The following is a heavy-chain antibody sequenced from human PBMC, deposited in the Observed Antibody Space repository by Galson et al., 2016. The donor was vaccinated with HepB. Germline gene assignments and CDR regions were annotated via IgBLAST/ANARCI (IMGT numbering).Heavy chain of an antibody. CDR1: GDSVSRNTAA. Sequence: CAISGDSVSRNTAAWNWIRQSPSRGLEWLGRTYYRSTWSSDYAVSMKSRITINADTSMNQFSLQLNSVTPEDTAVYYCASGTGAYVQWGQGTLVTVSS. CDR2: TYYRSTWSS. J-gene: IGHJ4*02. CDR3: ASGTGAYVQ. D-gene: IGHD5-12*01. V-gene: IGHV6-1*01.